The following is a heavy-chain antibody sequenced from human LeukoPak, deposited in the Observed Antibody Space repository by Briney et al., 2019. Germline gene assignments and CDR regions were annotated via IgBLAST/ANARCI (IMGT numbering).Heavy chain of an antibody. CDR1: GYSINSGYY. V-gene: IGHV4-38-2*01. D-gene: IGHD3-3*01. J-gene: IGHJ4*02. CDR2: IFNSGST. Sequence: PSETLSLTCAVTGYSINSGYYWGWIRQSPGKGLEWIGSIFNSGSTYFNPSLNSRVTISLDTSKNHFSLELKSVTAADTALYFCARQLVLGVKTFDSWGQGTLVAVSS. CDR3: ARQLVLGVKTFDS.